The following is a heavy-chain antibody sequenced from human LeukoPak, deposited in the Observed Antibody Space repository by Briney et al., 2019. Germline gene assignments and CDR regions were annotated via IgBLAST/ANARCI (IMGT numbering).Heavy chain of an antibody. CDR3: AKDAVLLWFGESFDY. D-gene: IGHD3-10*01. V-gene: IGHV3-9*01. CDR2: ISWNSGSI. Sequence: GGSLRLSCAASGFTFDDYAMHWVRHAPGKGLEWVSGISWNSGSIGYADSVKGRFTISRDNAKNSLYLQMNSLRAEDTALYYCAKDAVLLWFGESFDYWGQGTLVTVSS. CDR1: GFTFDDYA. J-gene: IGHJ4*02.